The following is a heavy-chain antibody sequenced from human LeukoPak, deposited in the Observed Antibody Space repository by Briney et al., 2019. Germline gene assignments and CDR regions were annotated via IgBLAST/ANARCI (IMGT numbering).Heavy chain of an antibody. CDR2: INAGNGNT. D-gene: IGHD3-16*01. CDR3: ARGEIVITFGSSRPGDAFDI. Sequence: ASVKVSCKAFGYSFTSYAMHWVRQAPGQRPEWMEWINAGNGNTKYSQKFQGRVTITRDTSASTAYMELSSLRSEDTAVYYCARGEIVITFGSSRPGDAFDIWGQGTKVTVSS. J-gene: IGHJ3*02. CDR1: GYSFTSYA. V-gene: IGHV1-3*01.